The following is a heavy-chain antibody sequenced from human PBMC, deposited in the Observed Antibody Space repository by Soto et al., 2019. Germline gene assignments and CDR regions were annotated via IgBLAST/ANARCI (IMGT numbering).Heavy chain of an antibody. CDR1: GGTFSSYA. Sequence: ASVKVSCKASGGTFSSYAISWVRQAPGQGLEWMGWISAYNGNTNYAQKLQGRVTMTTDTSTSTAYMELRSLRSDDTAVYYCARSENQWLVRGYFDYWGQGTLVTVSS. D-gene: IGHD6-19*01. CDR3: ARSENQWLVRGYFDY. V-gene: IGHV1-18*01. J-gene: IGHJ4*02. CDR2: ISAYNGNT.